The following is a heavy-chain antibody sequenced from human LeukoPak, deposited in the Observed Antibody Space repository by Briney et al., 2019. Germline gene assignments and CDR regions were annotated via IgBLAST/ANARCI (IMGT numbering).Heavy chain of an antibody. V-gene: IGHV4-34*01. Sequence: PSETLSLTCAVYGGSFSGYYWSWIRQPPGKGLEWIGEINHSGSTNYNPSLKSRVTISVDTSKNQFSLKLSSVTAADTAVYYCAREGYDFWSGYYPDVWGKGTTVTVSS. CDR1: GGSFSGYY. CDR2: INHSGST. D-gene: IGHD3-3*01. CDR3: AREGYDFWSGYYPDV. J-gene: IGHJ6*04.